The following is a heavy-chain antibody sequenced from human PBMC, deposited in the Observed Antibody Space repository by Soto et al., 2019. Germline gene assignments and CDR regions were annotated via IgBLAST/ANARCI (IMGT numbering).Heavy chain of an antibody. CDR3: ASLAVAEGFDP. J-gene: IGHJ5*02. CDR2: IHADGST. CDR1: GFSISINY. D-gene: IGHD6-19*01. V-gene: IGHV3-53*02. Sequence: EVHLVETGGGLIRPGGSLRLSCAASGFSISINYMSWVRQAPGKGLEWVSLIHADGSTSYADSVNGRFTISRDNSKNTVYLQMNSLRVEDTAVYYCASLAVAEGFDPWGQGTLVTVSS.